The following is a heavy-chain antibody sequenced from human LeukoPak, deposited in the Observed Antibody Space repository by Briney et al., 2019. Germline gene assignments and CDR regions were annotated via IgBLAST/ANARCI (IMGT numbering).Heavy chain of an antibody. J-gene: IGHJ4*02. CDR2: ISYDGSNK. CDR3: AKPLWFGSPSAIDKGDY. V-gene: IGHV3-30*18. Sequence: PGRSLRLSCAASGLTFSSYGMHWVRQAPGKGLEWVAVISYDGSNKYYADSVKGRFTISRDNSKNTLYLQMNSLRAEDTAVYYCAKPLWFGSPSAIDKGDYWGQGTLVTVSS. D-gene: IGHD3-10*01. CDR1: GLTFSSYG.